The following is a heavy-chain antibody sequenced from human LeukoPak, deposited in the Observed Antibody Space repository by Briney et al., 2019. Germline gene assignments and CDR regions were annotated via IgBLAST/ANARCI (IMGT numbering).Heavy chain of an antibody. V-gene: IGHV3-9*01. Sequence: GGSLRLSCAASGFTFEDYSMHWVRQAPGKGLEWVSGISWNSGSIGYADSVKGRFTISRDNAKNSLYLQMNSLRAEDTALYYCAKGIAAAGPNWFDPWGQGTLVTVSS. CDR3: AKGIAAAGPNWFDP. CDR2: ISWNSGSI. D-gene: IGHD6-13*01. CDR1: GFTFEDYS. J-gene: IGHJ5*02.